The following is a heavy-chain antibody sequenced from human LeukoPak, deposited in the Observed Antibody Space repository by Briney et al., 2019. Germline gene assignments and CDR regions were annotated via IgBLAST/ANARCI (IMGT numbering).Heavy chain of an antibody. CDR2: IKEDGSDI. Sequence: GSLRLSCAASGFTFGSYWMGWVRQAPGKGLEWVADIKEDGSDIYSVDSVKGRFTISRDNAKNSLYLQMNSLRAEDTAVYYCARDTYRFFDLWGRGTLVTVSS. V-gene: IGHV3-7*01. J-gene: IGHJ2*01. CDR1: GFTFGSYW. CDR3: ARDTYRFFDL.